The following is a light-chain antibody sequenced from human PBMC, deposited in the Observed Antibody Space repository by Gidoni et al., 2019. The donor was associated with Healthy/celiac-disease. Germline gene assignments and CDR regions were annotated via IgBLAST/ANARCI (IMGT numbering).Light chain of an antibody. Sequence: DIQMTQSQSSLSASVGDRVTITCQASQDISNYLNWYQQKPGKAPKLLIYDASNLETGVPSRFSGSGSGTDFTFTISSLQPEDIATYYCQQYDNLPFTFGPGTNVDIK. V-gene: IGKV1-33*01. CDR2: DAS. CDR1: QDISNY. CDR3: QQYDNLPFT. J-gene: IGKJ3*01.